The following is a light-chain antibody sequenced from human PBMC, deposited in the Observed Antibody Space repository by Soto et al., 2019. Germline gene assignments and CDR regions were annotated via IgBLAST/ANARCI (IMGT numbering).Light chain of an antibody. V-gene: IGKV3-20*01. CDR2: GAS. CDR3: QQYGRTSWT. Sequence: EIVLTQSPGTLSLSPGEGATLSCRASQSVSTNFFAWYQQKPGQAPRLLIYGASTRDTGIPDRFSGSGSGTDVTLTISRLEPEDFAVYYCQQYGRTSWTFGQGTKVEIK. J-gene: IGKJ1*01. CDR1: QSVSTNF.